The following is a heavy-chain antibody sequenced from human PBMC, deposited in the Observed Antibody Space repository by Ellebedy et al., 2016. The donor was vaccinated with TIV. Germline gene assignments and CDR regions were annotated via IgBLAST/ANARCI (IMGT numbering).Heavy chain of an antibody. D-gene: IGHD3-9*01. CDR2: IYSGGST. J-gene: IGHJ6*02. CDR1: GFTVSSKY. CDR3: ARDLDSGYYDILTGYYIPNYGMDV. V-gene: IGHV3-53*01. Sequence: PGGSLRLSCAASGFTVSSKYMSWVRQAPGKGLEWVSVIYSGGSTYYADSVKGRFTTSRDNSKNTLYLQMNILRAEDTAVYYCARDLDSGYYDILTGYYIPNYGMDVWGQGTTVTVSS.